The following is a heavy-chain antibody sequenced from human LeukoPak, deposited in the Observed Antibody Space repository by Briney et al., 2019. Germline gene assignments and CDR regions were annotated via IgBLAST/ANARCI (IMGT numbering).Heavy chain of an antibody. CDR1: GFTFSSYA. Sequence: GGSLRLSCAASGFTFSSYAMHWVRQAPGKGLEWVAVISYDGSNKYYADSVKGRFTISRDNSKNTLYLQMNSLRAEDTAVYYRARDPSWHGSGWYAYWDYWGQGTLVTVSS. J-gene: IGHJ4*02. CDR3: ARDPSWHGSGWYAYWDY. D-gene: IGHD6-19*01. V-gene: IGHV3-30-3*01. CDR2: ISYDGSNK.